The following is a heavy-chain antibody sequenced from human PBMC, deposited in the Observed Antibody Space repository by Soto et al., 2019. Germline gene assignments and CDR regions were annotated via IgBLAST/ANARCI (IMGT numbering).Heavy chain of an antibody. CDR1: GGSISSYY. J-gene: IGHJ5*02. CDR2: IYYSGST. CDR3: ARHSSSGGFDP. Sequence: PSETLSLTCTVSGGSISSYYWSWIRQPPGKGLEWIGYIYYSGSTNYNPSLKSRVTISVDTSKNQFSLKLSSVTAADTAVYYCARHSSSGGFDPWGQGTLVTVSS. V-gene: IGHV4-59*01. D-gene: IGHD6-6*01.